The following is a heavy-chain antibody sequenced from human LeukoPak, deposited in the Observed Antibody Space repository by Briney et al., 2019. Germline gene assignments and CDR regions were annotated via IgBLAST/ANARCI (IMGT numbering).Heavy chain of an antibody. CDR1: GGSISSYY. D-gene: IGHD3-16*01. V-gene: IGHV4-59*01. CDR3: ARVGAGDVRLYYFDY. CDR2: IYYSGST. Sequence: SETLSLTCTVSGGSISSYYWSWIRQPPGKGLEWIGCIYYSGSTNYNPSLKSRVTISVDTSKNQFSLKLSSVTAADTAVYYCARVGAGDVRLYYFDYWGQGTLVTVSS. J-gene: IGHJ4*02.